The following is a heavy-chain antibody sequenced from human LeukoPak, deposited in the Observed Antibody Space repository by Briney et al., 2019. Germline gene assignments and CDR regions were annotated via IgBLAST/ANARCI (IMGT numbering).Heavy chain of an antibody. V-gene: IGHV3-23*01. CDR2: ISGGGGGT. CDR3: AKSPRDYHDYFDY. CDR1: GFTFSNYA. D-gene: IGHD4-17*01. Sequence: GGPLRLSCAASGFTFSNYAMSWVRQAPGKGLEWVSGISGGGGGTYFADSVKGRFTISRDNSKNTLYLQMNSLRAEDTAVYYCAKSPRDYHDYFDYWGQGTLVTVSS. J-gene: IGHJ4*02.